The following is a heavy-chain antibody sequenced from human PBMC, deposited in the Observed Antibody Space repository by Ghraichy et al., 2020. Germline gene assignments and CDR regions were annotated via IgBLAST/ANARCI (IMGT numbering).Heavy chain of an antibody. CDR2: ISSSSSTT. D-gene: IGHD3-10*01. CDR3: ARDAPYYYGSGKGV. J-gene: IGHJ6*02. Sequence: GESLNISCVASGFTFSIYSMNWVRQAPGKGLEWVSYISSSSSTTYYADSVKGRFTVSRDNAKNSLYLQMNSLRDEDTAVYYCARDAPYYYGSGKGVWGQGTTVTVSS. V-gene: IGHV3-48*02. CDR1: GFTFSIYS.